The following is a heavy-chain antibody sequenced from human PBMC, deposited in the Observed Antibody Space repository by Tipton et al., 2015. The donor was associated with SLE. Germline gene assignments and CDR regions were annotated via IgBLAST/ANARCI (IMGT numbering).Heavy chain of an antibody. Sequence: GSLRLSCAVSGGSMSSNNWWNWVRQPPGKGLEWIGEIYHSGSTNYNPSLKSRVTMSVDTSKNQFSLNLTSMTAADTAVYYCAKEAREAADQGGRWFDPWGQGTLVTVSS. CDR2: IYHSGST. CDR3: AKEAREAADQGGRWFDP. V-gene: IGHV4-4*02. CDR1: GGSMSSNNW. D-gene: IGHD3-16*01. J-gene: IGHJ5*02.